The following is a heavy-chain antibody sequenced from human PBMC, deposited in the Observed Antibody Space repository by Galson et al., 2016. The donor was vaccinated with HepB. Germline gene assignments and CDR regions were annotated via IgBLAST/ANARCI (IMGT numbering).Heavy chain of an antibody. V-gene: IGHV4-61*01. J-gene: IGHJ6*02. CDR3: ARYYGDFGMDV. Sequence: SETLSLTCTVSGGSVSSGSYYWSWIRQPPGKGLELIGYIYYTGTTNYNPSLKSRVTISVDTSKNQFSLKLTSVTAADTAVYYCARYYGDFGMDVWGQGTTVTVSS. CDR2: IYYTGTT. D-gene: IGHD4-17*01. CDR1: GGSVSSGSYY.